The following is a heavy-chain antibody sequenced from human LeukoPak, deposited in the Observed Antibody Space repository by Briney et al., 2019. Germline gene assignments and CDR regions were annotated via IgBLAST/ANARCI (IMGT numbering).Heavy chain of an antibody. CDR3: ARSLRDTSSTAGYDY. CDR1: GYSISSGHY. CDR2: ISYRGDT. V-gene: IGHV4-38-2*02. J-gene: IGHJ4*02. D-gene: IGHD2-2*01. Sequence: PSETLSLTCTVSGYSISSGHYWAWIRPPPGKGLEWSGRISYRGDTYYKPSLKSRVTMSVDSSKSQLSLKVRSVTAADTAVYFCARSLRDTSSTAGYDYWGQGTLVTVSS.